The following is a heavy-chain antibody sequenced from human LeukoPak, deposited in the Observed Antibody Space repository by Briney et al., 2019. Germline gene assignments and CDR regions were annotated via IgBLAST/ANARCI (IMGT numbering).Heavy chain of an antibody. J-gene: IGHJ4*02. CDR1: GGTFSSYA. CDR3: ARDGYCSSTSCFGY. Sequence: SVKVSCKASGGTFSSYAISWVRQAPGQGLEWTGGIIPIFGTANYAQKFQGRVTITTDESTSTAYMELSSLRSEDTAVYYCARDGYCSSTSCFGYWGQGTLVTVSS. V-gene: IGHV1-69*05. D-gene: IGHD2-2*01. CDR2: IIPIFGTA.